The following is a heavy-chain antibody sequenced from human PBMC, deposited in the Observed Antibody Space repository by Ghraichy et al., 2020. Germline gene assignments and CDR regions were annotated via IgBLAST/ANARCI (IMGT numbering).Heavy chain of an antibody. D-gene: IGHD2-15*01. Sequence: ESLNISCTVSGGSISSYYWSWIRQPAGKGLEWIGRIYTSGSTNYNPSLKSRVTMSVDTSKNQFSLKLSSVTAADTAVYYCAREGGVVLAATSGGYYYYGMDVWGQGTTVTVSS. J-gene: IGHJ6*02. CDR3: AREGGVVLAATSGGYYYYGMDV. CDR2: IYTSGST. CDR1: GGSISSYY. V-gene: IGHV4-4*07.